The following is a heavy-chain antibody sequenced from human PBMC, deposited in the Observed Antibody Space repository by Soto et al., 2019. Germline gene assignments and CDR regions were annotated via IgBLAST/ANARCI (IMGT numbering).Heavy chain of an antibody. D-gene: IGHD3-3*01. CDR1: GGSFSGYY. Sequence: QVQLQQWGAGLLKPSETLSLTCAVYGGSFSGYYWNWIRQPPGKGLEWIGEIDHSGYTNYNPSLKSRVTISVDTSKNQFSLRLTSVTAADTAVYYCARVRDWFDPWGQGTQVTVSS. J-gene: IGHJ5*02. CDR2: IDHSGYT. V-gene: IGHV4-34*01. CDR3: ARVRDWFDP.